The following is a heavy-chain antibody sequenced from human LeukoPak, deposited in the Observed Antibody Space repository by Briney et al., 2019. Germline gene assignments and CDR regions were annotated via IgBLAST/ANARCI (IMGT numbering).Heavy chain of an antibody. CDR3: AQQVGYCSSGSCYFTY. D-gene: IGHD2-15*01. CDR2: ISNTGGST. CDR1: GFSFNTYA. Sequence: GGSLRLSCSASGFSFNTYAMSWVRQAPGKGLEWVSAISNTGGSTYYADSVKGRFTISRDKSKNTLSLQMNSLRAEDTAVYYCAQQVGYCSSGSCYFTYWGQGTLVTVSS. J-gene: IGHJ1*01. V-gene: IGHV3-23*01.